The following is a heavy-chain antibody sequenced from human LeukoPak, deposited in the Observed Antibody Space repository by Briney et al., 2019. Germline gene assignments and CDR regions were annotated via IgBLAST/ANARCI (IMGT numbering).Heavy chain of an antibody. D-gene: IGHD4-17*01. J-gene: IGHJ6*03. CDR3: AREYGDYRVSYYYYMDV. V-gene: IGHV1-2*02. CDR1: GYTFTGYY. Sequence: GASVKVSCKASGYTFTGYYMHWVRQAPGQGLEWMGWINPNSGGTNYAQKFQGRVTMTRDTSISTAYMELSRLRSDDTAVYYCAREYGDYRVSYYYYMDVWGKGTTVTVSS. CDR2: INPNSGGT.